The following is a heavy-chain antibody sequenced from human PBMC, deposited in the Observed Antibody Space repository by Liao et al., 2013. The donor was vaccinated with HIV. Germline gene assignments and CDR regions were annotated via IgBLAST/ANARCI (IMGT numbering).Heavy chain of an antibody. CDR1: GGSISSGDYY. Sequence: QVQLQESGPGLVKPSQTLSLTCTVSGGSISSGDYYWSWIRQPPGKGLEWIGSIYYSGSTYYNPSLKSRVTISVDTSKNQFSLKLSSVTAADTAVYYCARVPPXITFGGVIPYYFDYWGQGTLVTVSS. CDR3: ARVPPXITFGGVIPYYFDY. V-gene: IGHV4-30-4*08. D-gene: IGHD3-16*02. CDR2: IYYSGST. J-gene: IGHJ4*02.